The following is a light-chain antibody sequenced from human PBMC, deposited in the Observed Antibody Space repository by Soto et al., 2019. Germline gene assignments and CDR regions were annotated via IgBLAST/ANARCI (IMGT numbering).Light chain of an antibody. Sequence: QTVVTQEPSFSVSPGRTVTLTCGLSSGSVSTSYYPSWYQQTPGQAPRTLIYSTNTRSSGVPDRFSGSILGNKAALTITGAQADDESDYYCVLYMGSGICVFGGGTTLTVL. CDR1: SGSVSTSYY. J-gene: IGLJ3*02. V-gene: IGLV8-61*01. CDR2: STN. CDR3: VLYMGSGICV.